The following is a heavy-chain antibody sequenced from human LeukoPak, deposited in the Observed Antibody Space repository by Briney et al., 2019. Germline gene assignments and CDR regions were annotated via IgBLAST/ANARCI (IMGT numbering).Heavy chain of an antibody. D-gene: IGHD3-22*01. V-gene: IGHV3-64D*09. CDR2: ISTNGDIT. Sequence: GGSLRLSCSASGFIFDTFDMHWVRQAPGKGLEHVSVISTNGDITYYADSVKGRFTISRDNSKNTLYLQMSSLRAEDTAVYYCVKDNSYYDSPRGIFDYWGQGTLVTVSS. CDR3: VKDNSYYDSPRGIFDY. CDR1: GFIFDTFD. J-gene: IGHJ4*02.